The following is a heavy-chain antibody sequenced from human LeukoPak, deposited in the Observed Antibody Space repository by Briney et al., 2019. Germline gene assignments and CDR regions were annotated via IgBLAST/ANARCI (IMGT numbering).Heavy chain of an antibody. CDR3: AKANFRATAGTAVDD. Sequence: GGSLRLSCTASGFNFGIYGMHWVRQAPGKGLEWVAVISYDGSNKYYADSVKGRFTISRDNSKNMVYLQMNSLRAEDTAVYYCAKANFRATAGTAVDDWGQGTLVTVSS. CDR2: ISYDGSNK. V-gene: IGHV3-30*19. D-gene: IGHD6-13*01. CDR1: GFNFGIYG. J-gene: IGHJ4*02.